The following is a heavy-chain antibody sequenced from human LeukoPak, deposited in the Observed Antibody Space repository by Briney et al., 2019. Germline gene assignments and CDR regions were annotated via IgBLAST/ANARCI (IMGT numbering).Heavy chain of an antibody. CDR3: ARDGGYYCSGGSCYWSGFDP. D-gene: IGHD2-15*01. CDR2: MNPNSGNT. CDR1: GYTFTSYD. V-gene: IGHV1-8*01. Sequence: GASVKVSCKASGYTFTSYDINWVRQATGQGLEWMGWMNPNSGNTGYAQKFQGRVTMTRNTSISTAYMELSSLRSEDTAVYYCARDGGYYCSGGSCYWSGFDPWGQGTLVTVSS. J-gene: IGHJ5*02.